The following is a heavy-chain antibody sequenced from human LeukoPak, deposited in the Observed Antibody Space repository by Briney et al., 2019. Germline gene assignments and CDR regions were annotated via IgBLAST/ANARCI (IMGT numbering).Heavy chain of an antibody. CDR3: ARVGYSSGWTFDY. J-gene: IGHJ4*02. CDR2: IYYSGST. Sequence: SETLSLTCTVSVDSISSYYWSWLRQPPGKGLEWIAYIYYSGSTNYNPSLKSRVTISVDTSKNQFSLKLSSVTAADTGVHYCARVGYSSGWTFDYWGQGNLVSVSS. V-gene: IGHV4-59*01. D-gene: IGHD6-19*01. CDR1: VDSISSYY.